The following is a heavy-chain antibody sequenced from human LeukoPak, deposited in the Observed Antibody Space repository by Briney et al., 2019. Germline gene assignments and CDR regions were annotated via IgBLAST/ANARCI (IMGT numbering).Heavy chain of an antibody. Sequence: SETLSLTCTVSGGSISSSSYYWGWIRQPPGKGLELIGSIYYSGSTYYNPSLKSRVTISVDTSKNQFSLKLSSVTAADTAVYYCARRLGYCSSTSCYSNWFGPWGQGTLVTVSS. V-gene: IGHV4-39*01. J-gene: IGHJ5*02. D-gene: IGHD2-2*01. CDR3: ARRLGYCSSTSCYSNWFGP. CDR1: GGSISSSSYY. CDR2: IYYSGST.